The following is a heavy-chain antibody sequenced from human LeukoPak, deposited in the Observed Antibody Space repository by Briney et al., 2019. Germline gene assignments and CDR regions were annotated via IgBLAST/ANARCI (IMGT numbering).Heavy chain of an antibody. Sequence: GGSRRLSCLGSGFGFSNYWMTWLRQAPGEGLEWVANIKEDGSVIYYADSVKGRFTISRDNAKNSVYLQMNSLRVEDTALYYCAIGRWFGEFAGSAFEDWGQGTLVTVSS. CDR3: AIGRWFGEFAGSAFED. CDR2: IKEDGSVI. D-gene: IGHD3-10*01. CDR1: GFGFSNYW. J-gene: IGHJ4*02. V-gene: IGHV3-7*01.